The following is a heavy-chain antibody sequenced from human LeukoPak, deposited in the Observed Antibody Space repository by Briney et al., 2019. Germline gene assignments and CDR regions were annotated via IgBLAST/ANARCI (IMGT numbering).Heavy chain of an antibody. J-gene: IGHJ4*02. CDR1: GGSISSGDYY. Sequence: SETLSLXCTVSGGSISSGDYYWTWSRQPPGKGLEWIGYIYYSGSTYYNPSLKSRVTISVDTSKNQFSLKLSSVTAADTAVYYCARVSGQQLYFYWGQGTLVTVSS. V-gene: IGHV4-30-4*08. CDR3: ARVSGQQLYFY. CDR2: IYYSGST. D-gene: IGHD6-13*01.